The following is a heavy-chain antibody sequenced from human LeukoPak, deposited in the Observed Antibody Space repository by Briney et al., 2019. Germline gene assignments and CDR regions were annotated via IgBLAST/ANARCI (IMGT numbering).Heavy chain of an antibody. CDR3: AKELYYDSSGYSWYYIDY. V-gene: IGHV3-9*01. CDR1: GFTFADFA. CDR2: IRWNSGSI. J-gene: IGHJ4*02. Sequence: CLRLSCAVSGFTFADFAMHWVRHAPGKGLEWVSGIRWNSGSIVYAGSGKGRFTIWREHAKNSLYLRMGSLRAEDTAFYDCAKELYYDSSGYSWYYIDYWGQGSLVTVSS. D-gene: IGHD3-22*01.